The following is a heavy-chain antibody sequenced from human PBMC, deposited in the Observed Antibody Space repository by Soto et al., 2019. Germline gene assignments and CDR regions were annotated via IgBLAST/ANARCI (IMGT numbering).Heavy chain of an antibody. J-gene: IGHJ4*02. Sequence: PSETLSLTCTVSGGSISSYYWSWIRQPPGKGLEWIGYIYYSGSTNYNPSLKSRVTISVDTSKNQFPLKLSSVTAADTAVYYCARRAFCSGGSCYSRAYYFDYWGQGTLVTVSS. D-gene: IGHD2-15*01. CDR2: IYYSGST. V-gene: IGHV4-59*08. CDR3: ARRAFCSGGSCYSRAYYFDY. CDR1: GGSISSYY.